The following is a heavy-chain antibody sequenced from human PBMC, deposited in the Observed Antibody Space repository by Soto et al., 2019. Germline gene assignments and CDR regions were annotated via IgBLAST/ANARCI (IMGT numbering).Heavy chain of an antibody. CDR2: ISYDGSNK. J-gene: IGHJ4*02. Sequence: PGGSLRLSCAASGFTFSSYAMHWVRQAPGKGLEWVAVISYDGSNKYYADSVKGRFTISRDNSKNTLYLQMNSLRAEDTAVYYCARDWYYYDSSGYYIQYYFDYWGQGTLVTVSS. CDR3: ARDWYYYDSSGYYIQYYFDY. D-gene: IGHD3-22*01. V-gene: IGHV3-30-3*01. CDR1: GFTFSSYA.